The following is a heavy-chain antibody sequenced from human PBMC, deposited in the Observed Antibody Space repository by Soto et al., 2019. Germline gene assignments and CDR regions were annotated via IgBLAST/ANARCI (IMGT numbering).Heavy chain of an antibody. CDR1: GGTFSSYA. D-gene: IGHD7-27*01. Sequence: SVKVSCKASGGTFSSYAISWVRQAPGQGLEWMGGIIPIFGTANYAQKFQGRVTITADESTSTAYMELSSLRSEDTAVYYCARDQSLTGEYYYYYYGMDVWGQGTTVTVSS. V-gene: IGHV1-69*13. CDR2: IIPIFGTA. CDR3: ARDQSLTGEYYYYYYGMDV. J-gene: IGHJ6*02.